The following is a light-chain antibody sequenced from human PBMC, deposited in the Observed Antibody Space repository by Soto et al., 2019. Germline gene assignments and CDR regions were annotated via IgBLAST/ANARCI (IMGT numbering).Light chain of an antibody. CDR3: KQYGGLPT. CDR1: QSVSSSY. Sequence: EIVLTQSPGTLSFSPGERSTLSCRASQSVSSSYLAWYQQKPGQAPRLLIYGASNRATGIPDRFSGSGSGTDFTLTISRLEPEDFAVYYCKQYGGLPTCGQGNKGDIK. V-gene: IGKV3-20*01. CDR2: GAS. J-gene: IGKJ1*01.